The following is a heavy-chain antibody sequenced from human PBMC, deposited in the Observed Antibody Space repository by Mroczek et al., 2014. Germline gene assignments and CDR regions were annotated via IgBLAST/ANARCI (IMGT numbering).Heavy chain of an antibody. Sequence: QVQLVQSGAEVKKPGASVKVSCKASGYTFTGYYMHWVRQAPGQGLEWMGWINPNSGATDYAQKFQGRVTMTRDTSISTAYMEVSRLRSDDTAVYYCARVRRLVSDNWGQGTLVTVSS. J-gene: IGHJ4*02. V-gene: IGHV1-2*02. CDR3: ARVRRLVSDN. D-gene: IGHD6-19*01. CDR1: GYTFTGYY. CDR2: INPNSGAT.